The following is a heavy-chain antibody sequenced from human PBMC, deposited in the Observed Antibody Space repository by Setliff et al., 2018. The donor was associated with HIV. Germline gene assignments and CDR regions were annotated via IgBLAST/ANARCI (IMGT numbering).Heavy chain of an antibody. D-gene: IGHD1-26*01. CDR2: INHSGNT. V-gene: IGHV4-34*09. Sequence: ASETLSLTCAVYGGSFSAYYWSWIRQPPVKGLEWIGEINHSGNTNYNPSLKSRVNISVDMSKNQFSLNMTSLTVADTAVYFCARERSGSYYPDLDCWGQGTLVTVSS. CDR3: ARERSGSYYPDLDC. CDR1: GGSFSAYY. J-gene: IGHJ4*02.